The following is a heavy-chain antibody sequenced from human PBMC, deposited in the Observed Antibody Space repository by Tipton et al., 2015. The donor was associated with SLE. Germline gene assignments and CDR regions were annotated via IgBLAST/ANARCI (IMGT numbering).Heavy chain of an antibody. Sequence: GSLRLSCAASGFTFSSYGMHWVRQAPGKGLEWVAFIRYDGSNKYYADSVKGRFTISRDNSKNTLYLQMNSLRAEDTAVYYCAKDYYYDSLEVGYFDYWGQGTLVTVSS. CDR3: AKDYYYDSLEVGYFDY. V-gene: IGHV3-30*02. CDR2: IRYDGSNK. J-gene: IGHJ4*02. D-gene: IGHD3-22*01. CDR1: GFTFSSYG.